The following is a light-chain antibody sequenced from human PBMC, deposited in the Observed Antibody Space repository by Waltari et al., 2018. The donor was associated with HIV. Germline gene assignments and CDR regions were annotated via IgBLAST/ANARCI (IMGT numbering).Light chain of an antibody. CDR3: SSYTSSSVV. CDR1: SSDVGGYHY. CDR2: DVS. V-gene: IGLV2-14*01. Sequence: QSALTQPASVSGSPGQSLTISCTGTSSDVGGYHYVSWYQQHPGKAPKLMIYDVSKRPSGVSNRFSGSKSGNTASLTISGLQAEDEADYYCSSYTSSSVVFGGGTKLTVL. J-gene: IGLJ2*01.